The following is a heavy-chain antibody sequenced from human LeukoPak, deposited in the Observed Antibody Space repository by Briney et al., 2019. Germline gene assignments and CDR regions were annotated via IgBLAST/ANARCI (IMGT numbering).Heavy chain of an antibody. J-gene: IGHJ5*02. CDR3: ARDRNYYGSGINNWFDP. Sequence: GASVKVSCKASGYTFTSYAMHWVRQAPGQRLEWMGWINAGNGNTKYSQEFQGRVTITRDKSTSTAYMELSSLRSEDTAVYYCARDRNYYGSGINNWFDPWGQGTLVTVSS. D-gene: IGHD3-10*01. V-gene: IGHV1-3*03. CDR2: INAGNGNT. CDR1: GYTFTSYA.